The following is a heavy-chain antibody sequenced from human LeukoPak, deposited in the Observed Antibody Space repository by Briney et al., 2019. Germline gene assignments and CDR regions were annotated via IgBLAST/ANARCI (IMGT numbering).Heavy chain of an antibody. CDR3: TRDRSPDYDFWSGYRPFDY. D-gene: IGHD3-3*01. V-gene: IGHV3-49*04. J-gene: IGHJ4*02. CDR1: GFTFGDYA. Sequence: GRSLRLSCTASGFTFGDYAMSWARQAPGKGLEWVGFIRSKAYGGTTEYAASVKGRFTISRDDSKSIAYLQMNSLKTEDTAVYYCTRDRSPDYDFWSGYRPFDYWGQGTLVTVSS. CDR2: IRSKAYGGTT.